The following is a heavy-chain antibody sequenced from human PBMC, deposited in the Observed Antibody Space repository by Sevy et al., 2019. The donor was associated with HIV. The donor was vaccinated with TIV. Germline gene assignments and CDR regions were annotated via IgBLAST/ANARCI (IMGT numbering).Heavy chain of an antibody. CDR1: GYTFTSYG. CDR2: ISAYNGNT. V-gene: IGHV1-18*01. D-gene: IGHD3-22*01. J-gene: IGHJ4*02. Sequence: ASVKVSRKASGYTFTSYGISWVRQAPGQGLEWMGWISAYNGNTNYAQKLQGRVTMTTDTSTSTAYMELRSLRSDDTAVYYCARVLDSSGFPTYCFDYWGQGTLVTVSS. CDR3: ARVLDSSGFPTYCFDY.